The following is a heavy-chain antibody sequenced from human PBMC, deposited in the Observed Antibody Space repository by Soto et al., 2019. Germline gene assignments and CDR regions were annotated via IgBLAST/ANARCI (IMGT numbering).Heavy chain of an antibody. J-gene: IGHJ3*02. D-gene: IGHD2-2*01. V-gene: IGHV3-33*01. CDR1: GFTFSSYG. CDR3: ARDLGGHKYAAFDI. CDR2: IWYDGSNK. Sequence: QVQLVESGGGVVQPGRSLRLSCAASGFTFSSYGMHWVRQAPGKGLEWVAVIWYDGSNKYYADSVKGRFTISRDNSKNTLYLQMNSLIAEDTAVYYCARDLGGHKYAAFDIWGQGTMVTVSS.